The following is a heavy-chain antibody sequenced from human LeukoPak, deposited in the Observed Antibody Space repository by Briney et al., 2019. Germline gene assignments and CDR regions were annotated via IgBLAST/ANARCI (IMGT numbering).Heavy chain of an antibody. CDR3: ARRYYYDSGFYAMDV. Sequence: SETLSLTCTVSGGSISSYFWTWIRQPPGKGLEWIGYIYYSGSTNYNPSLKSRVTISVDTSKNQFSLKLSSVTAADTAVYYCARRYYYDSGFYAMDVWGQGTTVTVSS. J-gene: IGHJ6*02. V-gene: IGHV4-59*01. CDR1: GGSISSYF. CDR2: IYYSGST. D-gene: IGHD3-10*01.